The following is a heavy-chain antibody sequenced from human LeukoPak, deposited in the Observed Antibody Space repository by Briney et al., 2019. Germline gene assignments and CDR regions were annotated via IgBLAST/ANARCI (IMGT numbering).Heavy chain of an antibody. CDR1: GVTFRDYY. CDR2: ISSSGSTI. V-gene: IGHV3-11*01. D-gene: IGHD3-10*01. J-gene: IGHJ4*02. CDR3: ARYGSGSYSDDY. Sequence: GSLRPSCASSGVTFRDYYMGWIRPAPGGGLGGVSYISSSGSTIYYADSVQGRFTISSDNAKHSLYLQMNSLRAEDTAVYYCARYGSGSYSDDYWGQGTLVTVSS.